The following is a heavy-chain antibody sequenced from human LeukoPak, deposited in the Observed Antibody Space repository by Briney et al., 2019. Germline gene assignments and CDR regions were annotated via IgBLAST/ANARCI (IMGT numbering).Heavy chain of an antibody. D-gene: IGHD1-1*01. Sequence: GGSLRLSCAASGFTFSTYGMSWVRQAPGKGLGWVSAISASAGSTDYADSVKGRFTISRDSSKNTLYLQMNSLRAEDTAVYYCARTVESNWGQGTLVTVSS. CDR1: GFTFSTYG. V-gene: IGHV3-23*01. CDR3: ARTVESN. J-gene: IGHJ4*02. CDR2: ISASAGST.